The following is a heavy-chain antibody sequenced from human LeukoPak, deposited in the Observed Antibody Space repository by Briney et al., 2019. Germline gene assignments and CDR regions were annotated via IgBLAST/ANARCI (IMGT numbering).Heavy chain of an antibody. Sequence: SETLSLTSTVSGGSISSHYWSWIRQPPGKGLEWIGYIYYSGSTNYNPSLKSRVTISVDTSKNQFSLKLSSVTAADTAVYYCARGGYFNDYWGQGTLVTVSS. V-gene: IGHV4-59*11. J-gene: IGHJ4*02. CDR1: GGSISSHY. CDR2: IYYSGST. D-gene: IGHD5-18*01. CDR3: ARGGYFNDY.